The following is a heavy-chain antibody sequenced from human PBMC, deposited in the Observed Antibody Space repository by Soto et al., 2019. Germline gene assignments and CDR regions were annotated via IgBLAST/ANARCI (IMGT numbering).Heavy chain of an antibody. CDR1: GYTFTGYY. D-gene: IGHD3-10*01. CDR3: ARVAIRGVINTWFDP. J-gene: IGHJ5*02. Sequence: GASVKVSCKASGYTFTGYYMHWVRQAPGQGLEWMGWINPNSGGTNYAQKFQGRVTMTRDTSISTAYMELSRLRSDDTAVYYCARVAIRGVINTWFDPWGQGTLVTVSS. V-gene: IGHV1-2*02. CDR2: INPNSGGT.